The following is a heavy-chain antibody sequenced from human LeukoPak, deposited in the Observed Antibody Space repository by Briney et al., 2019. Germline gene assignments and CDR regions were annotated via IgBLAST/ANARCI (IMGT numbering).Heavy chain of an antibody. V-gene: IGHV4-59*08. CDR3: ARQGGWDSSGYYQIDY. Sequence: SETLSLTCTVSGGSISSYYWSWIRQPPGKGLEWLGYIYYSGSTNYNPSLKSRVTISVDTSKNQFSLKLSSVTAADTAVYYCARQGGWDSSGYYQIDYWGQGTLVTVSS. CDR1: GGSISSYY. J-gene: IGHJ4*02. D-gene: IGHD3-22*01. CDR2: IYYSGST.